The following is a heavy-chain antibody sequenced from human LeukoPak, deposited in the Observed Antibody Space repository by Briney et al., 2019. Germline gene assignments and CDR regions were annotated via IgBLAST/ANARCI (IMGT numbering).Heavy chain of an antibody. CDR1: GGTFSSYA. V-gene: IGHV1-69*05. Sequence: AAAKVSCKASGGTFSSYANSWVRQAPGQRLERMGGIIPIFGTANYAQKFQGRVTITTDESTSTAYMGLSSLRSEDTAVYYCARESITGHIWGQGTLVAVSS. J-gene: IGHJ4*02. CDR3: ARESITGHI. D-gene: IGHD1-20*01. CDR2: IIPIFGTA.